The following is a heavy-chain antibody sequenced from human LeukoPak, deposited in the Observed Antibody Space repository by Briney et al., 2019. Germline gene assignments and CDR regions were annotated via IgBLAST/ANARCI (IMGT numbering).Heavy chain of an antibody. CDR3: AKDRLVPAARYIDY. CDR1: GFTFSSYG. J-gene: IGHJ4*02. CDR2: IRYDGSYK. D-gene: IGHD2-2*01. Sequence: PGGSLRLSCAASGFTFSSYGMHWVRQAPGKGLEWVAFIRYDGSYKYYADSVKGRFTISRDNSKNTLYLQMNSLRAEDTAVYYCAKDRLVPAARYIDYWGQGTLVTVSS. V-gene: IGHV3-30*02.